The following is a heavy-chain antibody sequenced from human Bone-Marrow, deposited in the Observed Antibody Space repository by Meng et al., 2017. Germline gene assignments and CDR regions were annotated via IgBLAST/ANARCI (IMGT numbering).Heavy chain of an antibody. J-gene: IGHJ4*02. Sequence: LRPWGAGLLQPFDPTSPTCVFSGGSFSDYYWSWLRQPPGKGLECIGDINHSGTTNYNPSLESRATISVDTSQNNLSLKLSSVTAADSAVYYCARGPTTLAHDFDYWGQGTLVTVSS. V-gene: IGHV4-34*01. D-gene: IGHD4-11*01. CDR2: INHSGTT. CDR3: ARGPTTLAHDFDY. CDR1: GGSFSDYY.